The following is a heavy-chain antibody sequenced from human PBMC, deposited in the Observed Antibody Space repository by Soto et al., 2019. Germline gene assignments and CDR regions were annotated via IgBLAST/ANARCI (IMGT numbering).Heavy chain of an antibody. J-gene: IGHJ4*02. Sequence: GGSLRLSXAASGFTFSSYTMNWVRQAPGKGLEWVSSISSGSSYIYYADSVKGRFTISRDNAKNSLFLQMNSLRAEDTAVYYCARDILSGGAYPDYWGQGTKVTVSS. D-gene: IGHD3-10*01. CDR1: GFTFSSYT. CDR3: ARDILSGGAYPDY. V-gene: IGHV3-21*01. CDR2: ISSGSSYI.